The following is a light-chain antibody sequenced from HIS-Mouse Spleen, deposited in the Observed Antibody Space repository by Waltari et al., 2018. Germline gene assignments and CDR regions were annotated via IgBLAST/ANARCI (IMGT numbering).Light chain of an antibody. CDR1: ALPKKY. Sequence: SYELTQPPSVSVSPGQTARITCSGDALPKKYAYWYQQKSGQAPVLVIYEERKRPAGIPGRFSGYFSGTMATLTISGAQVEDEADYYEYSTDSSGNHRVFGGGTKLTVL. CDR2: EER. V-gene: IGLV3-10*01. CDR3: YSTDSSGNHRV. J-gene: IGLJ2*01.